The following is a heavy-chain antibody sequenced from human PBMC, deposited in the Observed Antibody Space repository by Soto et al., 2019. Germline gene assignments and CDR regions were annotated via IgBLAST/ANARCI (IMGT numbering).Heavy chain of an antibody. CDR2: IFHGGST. D-gene: IGHD3-10*01. CDR1: GAPITWGDYS. J-gene: IGHJ6*02. Sequence: PSETLSLTCAISGAPITWGDYSWNWIRQPPGKGLEWIGYIFHGGSTYYNPSLRSRVTISVDTSKNQFSLKLSSVTAADTAVYYCARGHPITMVRGVIFGPYYYYYGMDVWGQGTTVTVSS. CDR3: ARGHPITMVRGVIFGPYYYYYGMDV. V-gene: IGHV4-30-2*01.